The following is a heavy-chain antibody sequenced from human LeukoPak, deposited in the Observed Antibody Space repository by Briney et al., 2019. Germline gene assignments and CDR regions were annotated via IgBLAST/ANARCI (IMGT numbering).Heavy chain of an antibody. J-gene: IGHJ4*02. Sequence: GGSLRLSCAASGFTFNSFGMHWVRQAPGKGLEWVAVISYDGSNKYYADSVKGRFTISRDNSKNTLYLQMNSLRAEDTAVYYCAKDMGRIAAAGDINVNFDYWGQGTLVTVSS. V-gene: IGHV3-30*18. CDR1: GFTFNSFG. D-gene: IGHD6-13*01. CDR3: AKDMGRIAAAGDINVNFDY. CDR2: ISYDGSNK.